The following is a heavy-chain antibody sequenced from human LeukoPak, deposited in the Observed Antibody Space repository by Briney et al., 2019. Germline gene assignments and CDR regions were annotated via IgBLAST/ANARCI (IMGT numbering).Heavy chain of an antibody. V-gene: IGHV4-31*03. J-gene: IGHJ3*02. Sequence: SQTLSPTCTVSGGSISSGGYYWSWIRQHPGKGLEWIGYIYYSGSTYYNPSLKSRVTISVDTSKNQFSLKLSSVTAADTAVYYCARVKGGAFDIWGQGTMVTVSS. CDR2: IYYSGST. CDR3: ARVKGGAFDI. CDR1: GGSISSGGYY.